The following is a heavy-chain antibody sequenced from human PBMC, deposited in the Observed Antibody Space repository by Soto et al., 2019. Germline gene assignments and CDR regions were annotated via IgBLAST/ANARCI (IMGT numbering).Heavy chain of an antibody. CDR1: GDSISSRSYY. J-gene: IGHJ6*03. Sequence: LQESGPGLVKTSETLSLTCSVFGDSISSRSYYWAWIRRPPGMWLEWIASISYTGNTYYNPSLTSRAAISGDTSKNQFSLKRIFVTAADTAVYYCARFSSYDGDSITNYYMDFWGNGATVTVSS. V-gene: IGHV4-39*01. D-gene: IGHD4-17*01. CDR2: ISYTGNT. CDR3: ARFSSYDGDSITNYYMDF.